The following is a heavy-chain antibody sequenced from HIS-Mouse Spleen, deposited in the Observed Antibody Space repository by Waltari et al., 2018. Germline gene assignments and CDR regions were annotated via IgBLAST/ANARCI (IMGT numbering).Heavy chain of an antibody. CDR3: ARSIGGDDAFDI. CDR1: GFTVISNY. D-gene: IGHD2-21*02. CDR2: IYSGGST. Sequence: EVQLVESGGGLIQPGGSLRLSCSASGFTVISNYMSWVRQAPGKGLEWVSVIYSGGSTYYADSVKGRFTISRENSKNTLYLQMNSLRAEDTAVYYCARSIGGDDAFDIWGQGTMVTVSS. J-gene: IGHJ3*02. V-gene: IGHV3-53*01.